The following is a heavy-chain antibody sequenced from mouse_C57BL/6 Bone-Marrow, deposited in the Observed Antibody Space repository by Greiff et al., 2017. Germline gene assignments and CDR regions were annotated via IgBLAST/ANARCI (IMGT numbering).Heavy chain of an antibody. CDR3: ARNYDYGSSRFFDY. Sequence: EVKLMESGGGLVQPGGSLSLSCAASGFTFTDYYMSWVRQPPGKALEWLGFIRNKANGYTTEYSASVKGRFTNSRDNSQSILYLQMNALRAEDSATYYCARNYDYGSSRFFDYWGQGTTLTVSS. V-gene: IGHV7-3*01. CDR1: GFTFTDYY. D-gene: IGHD1-1*01. J-gene: IGHJ2*01. CDR2: IRNKANGYTT.